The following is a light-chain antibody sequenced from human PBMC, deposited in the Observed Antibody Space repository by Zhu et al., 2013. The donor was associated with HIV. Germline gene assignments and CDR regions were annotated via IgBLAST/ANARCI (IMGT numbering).Light chain of an antibody. V-gene: IGKV1-12*01. J-gene: IGKJ5*01. Sequence: DIGLTQSPSFVSAAVGDRVTITCRASQSISSWLAWYQQKPEKAPKVLIYDASSLKSGVPSRFSGSGSGTEFTLTISSLQPEDFATYYCQQAHSFPITFGQGTRLDIK. CDR2: DAS. CDR3: QQAHSFPIT. CDR1: QSISSW.